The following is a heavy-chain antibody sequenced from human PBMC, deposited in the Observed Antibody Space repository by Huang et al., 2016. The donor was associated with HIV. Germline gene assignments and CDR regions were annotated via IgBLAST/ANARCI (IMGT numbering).Heavy chain of an antibody. D-gene: IGHD3-22*01. CDR2: ISKTRGAT. V-gene: IGHV3-48*01. CDR3: VRDSSSGLQLRY. CDR1: GYTLSTYS. Sequence: EVQLVESGGGLAQPGGSLRLSCVASGYTLSTYSMNWVRQAPGKGREWVSYISKTRGATSYAESVKGRFTVSRDNVKNSLYLQMNRLRVEDTAMYYCVRDSSSGLQLRYWGQGALVIVS. J-gene: IGHJ4*02.